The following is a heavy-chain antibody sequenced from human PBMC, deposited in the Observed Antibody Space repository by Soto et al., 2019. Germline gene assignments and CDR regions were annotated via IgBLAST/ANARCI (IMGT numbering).Heavy chain of an antibody. D-gene: IGHD5-18*01. Sequence: SETLSLTCTVSGGSISSYYWSWIRQPLGKGLEWIGYIYYSGSTNYNPSLKSRVTISVDTSKNQFSLKLSSVTAADTAVYYCARDHPHSYGVYYFDYWGQGTPVTVS. J-gene: IGHJ4*02. CDR3: ARDHPHSYGVYYFDY. V-gene: IGHV4-59*01. CDR2: IYYSGST. CDR1: GGSISSYY.